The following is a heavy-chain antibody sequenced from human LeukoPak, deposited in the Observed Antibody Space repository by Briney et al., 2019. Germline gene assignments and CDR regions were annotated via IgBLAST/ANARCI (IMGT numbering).Heavy chain of an antibody. CDR1: GGSISSYY. D-gene: IGHD3-10*01. J-gene: IGHJ3*02. Sequence: PSETLSLACTVSGGSISSYYWSWIRQPPGKGLEWIGYIYYSGSTNYNPSLKSRVTISVDTSKNQFSLKLSSVTAADTAVYHCARQGGYLSPMGIWDQGTMVTVSS. CDR3: ARQGGYLSPMGI. CDR2: IYYSGST. V-gene: IGHV4-59*08.